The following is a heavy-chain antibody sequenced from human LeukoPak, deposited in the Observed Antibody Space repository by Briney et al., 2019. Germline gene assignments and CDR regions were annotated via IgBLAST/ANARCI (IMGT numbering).Heavy chain of an antibody. J-gene: IGHJ4*02. CDR2: ITNSGGST. D-gene: IGHD3-10*01. CDR3: AKDRGVYYGSGIGYYFDY. V-gene: IGHV3-23*01. CDR1: GFTFSSYA. Sequence: GGSLRLSCAASGFTFSSYAMSWVRQAPGKGLEWVSAITNSGGSTYYADSVKGRFTISRDNSKNTLYLQMNSLRAEDTAVYYCAKDRGVYYGSGIGYYFDYWGQGTLVTVSS.